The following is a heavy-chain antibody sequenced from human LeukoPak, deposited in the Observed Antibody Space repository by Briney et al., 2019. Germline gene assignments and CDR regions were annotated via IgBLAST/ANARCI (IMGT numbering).Heavy chain of an antibody. Sequence: GGSLRLSCAASGFTFTNAWMNWVRQAPGKGLEWVGRIKSKADGEPIDYAAPVKGRFTFSRDDSKNMLYLQMNSLKSEDTAVYYCSTLTSRGLSASWGQGTLVTVSS. D-gene: IGHD1-20*01. CDR2: IKSKADGEPI. CDR3: STLTSRGLSAS. V-gene: IGHV3-15*07. J-gene: IGHJ4*02. CDR1: GFTFTNAW.